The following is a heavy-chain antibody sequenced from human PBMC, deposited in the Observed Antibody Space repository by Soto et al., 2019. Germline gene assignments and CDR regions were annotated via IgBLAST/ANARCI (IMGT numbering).Heavy chain of an antibody. CDR1: GFSLSTSGVG. V-gene: IGHV2-5*02. D-gene: IGHD2-2*01. CDR2: LYWDDDQ. J-gene: IGHJ4*02. Sequence: QITLKESGPTLAKPTQTLTLTCTFSGFSLSTSGVGVGWILQPPVKPLAWLALLYWDDDQRYSPSLTRRLTFTKGNAKHQVVLTMTNIDPVDTATYYCAHRFYGGPEVVPAAFFVYWSQGTSVTVSS. CDR3: AHRFYGGPEVVPAAFFVY.